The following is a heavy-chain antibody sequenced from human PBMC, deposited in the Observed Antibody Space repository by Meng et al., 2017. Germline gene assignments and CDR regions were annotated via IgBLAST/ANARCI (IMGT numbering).Heavy chain of an antibody. D-gene: IGHD3-10*01. J-gene: IGHJ5*02. CDR2: TYYRSKWYN. Sequence: SQTLSLTCAISGDSVSSNSAAWNWIRQSPSRGLEWLGRTYYRSKWYNDYAVSVKSRITINPDTSKNQFSLQLNSVTPEDTAVYYCARDYYGLGSYSTSNWFDPWGQGTLVTVSS. V-gene: IGHV6-1*01. CDR1: GDSVSSNSAA. CDR3: ARDYYGLGSYSTSNWFDP.